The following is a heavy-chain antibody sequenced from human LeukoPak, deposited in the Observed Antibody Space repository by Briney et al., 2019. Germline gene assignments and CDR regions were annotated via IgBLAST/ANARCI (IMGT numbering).Heavy chain of an antibody. J-gene: IGHJ3*02. Sequence: SETLSLTCAVYGGSFSGYYWSWIRQPPGKGLEWIGEINHSGSTNYNPSLKSRVTISVDTSKNQFSPKLSSVTAADTAVYYCARWWEFGGVSPIWGQGTMVTVSS. CDR3: ARWWEFGGVSPI. V-gene: IGHV4-34*01. D-gene: IGHD3-16*01. CDR2: INHSGST. CDR1: GGSFSGYY.